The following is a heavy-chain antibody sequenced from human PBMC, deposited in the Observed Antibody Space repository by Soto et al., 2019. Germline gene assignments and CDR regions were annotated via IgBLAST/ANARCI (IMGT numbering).Heavy chain of an antibody. J-gene: IGHJ4*02. D-gene: IGHD2-8*01. V-gene: IGHV4-39*01. CDR2: ISYSGST. CDR3: MNYNGGWKY. Sequence: QLQLQESGPGLVQPSETLSLTCTVSGVSISSHGYFWGWIRQPPGKGLEWIGMISYSGSTYYSPSLKSRITISADTSKNQLSLRLSSVTAADTAVFHCMNYNGGWKYWGQGTVVTVSS. CDR1: GVSISSHGYF.